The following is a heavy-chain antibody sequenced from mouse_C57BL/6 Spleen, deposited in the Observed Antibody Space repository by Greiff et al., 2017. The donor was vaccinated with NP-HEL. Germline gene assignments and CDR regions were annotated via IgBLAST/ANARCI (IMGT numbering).Heavy chain of an antibody. CDR3: TTIYYDYDDAMDY. V-gene: IGHV14-1*01. Sequence: EVQLQQSGAELVRPGASVKLSCTASGFNIKDYYMHWVKQRPEQGLEWIGRIDPEDGDTEYAPKFQGKATMTADTSSNTAYLQLSSLTSEDTAVYYCTTIYYDYDDAMDYWGQGTSVTVSS. J-gene: IGHJ4*01. CDR2: IDPEDGDT. D-gene: IGHD2-4*01. CDR1: GFNIKDYY.